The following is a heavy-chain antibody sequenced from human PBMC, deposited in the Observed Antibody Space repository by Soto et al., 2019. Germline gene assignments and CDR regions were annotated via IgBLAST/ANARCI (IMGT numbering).Heavy chain of an antibody. J-gene: IGHJ6*02. Sequence: ASVKVSCKAAGYTFTGYYMHWVRQAPGQGLEWMGWINPNSGGTNYAQKFQGWVTMTRDTSISTAYMELSRLRSDDTAVYYCARSRNCMEYFWSGPRPGGMDVWGQGNTVTVCS. D-gene: IGHD3-3*01. V-gene: IGHV1-2*04. CDR2: INPNSGGT. CDR3: ARSRNCMEYFWSGPRPGGMDV. CDR1: GYTFTGYY.